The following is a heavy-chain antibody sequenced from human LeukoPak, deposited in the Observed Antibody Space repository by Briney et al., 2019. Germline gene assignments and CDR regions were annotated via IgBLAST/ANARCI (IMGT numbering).Heavy chain of an antibody. J-gene: IGHJ4*02. CDR3: AAGLRRYYYTSGSYRAIGY. CDR2: MNHNGSS. D-gene: IGHD3-10*01. Sequence: SDTLSLTCALYGGFFSGYYGHWIRQPPGGGREWLGEMNHNGSSNYNPSLKSRVTISVDTSKNQFFLKMSSVTAADTAIYYCAAGLRRYYYTSGSYRAIGYWGQGSLVTVSS. V-gene: IGHV4-34*01. CDR1: GGFFSGYY.